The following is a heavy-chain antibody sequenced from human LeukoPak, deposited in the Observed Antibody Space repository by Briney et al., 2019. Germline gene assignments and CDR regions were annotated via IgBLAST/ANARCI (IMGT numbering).Heavy chain of an antibody. J-gene: IGHJ3*02. CDR1: GYTFTSYD. D-gene: IGHD3-9*01. V-gene: IGHV1-2*02. Sequence: ASVKVSCKASGYTFTSYDINWVRQATGQGLEWMGWMNPNSGGTNYAQKFQGRVTMTRDTSISTAYMELSRLRSDDTAVYYCARATTYYDILTGYYTGAFDIWGQGTMVTVSS. CDR3: ARATTYYDILTGYYTGAFDI. CDR2: MNPNSGGT.